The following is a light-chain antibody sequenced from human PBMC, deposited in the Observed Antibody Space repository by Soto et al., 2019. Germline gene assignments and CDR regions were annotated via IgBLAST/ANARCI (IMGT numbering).Light chain of an antibody. J-gene: IGLJ1*01. CDR3: SSYSNSTPYL. CDR2: EVR. Sequence: QSVPTQPAAGSGTPGQSIAICCTGTRRDVGGYDYVSWYQLLPCKAPKLMVFEVRNRPSGVSDLLSGSKSGNTDSLAISGLQAEDEADYFCSSYSNSTPYLFGTGSKVTVL. V-gene: IGLV2-14*01. CDR1: RRDVGGYDY.